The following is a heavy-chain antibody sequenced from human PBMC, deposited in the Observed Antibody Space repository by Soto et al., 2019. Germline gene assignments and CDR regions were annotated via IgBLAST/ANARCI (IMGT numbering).Heavy chain of an antibody. Sequence: ASVKVSYKASGYTFTSYDINWVRQATGQGLEWMGWMNPNSGNTGYAQRFQGRVTMTRNTSISTAYMELSSLSSEDTAVYYCARGSVLGYYYGMDVWGQGTTVTVSS. J-gene: IGHJ6*02. CDR2: MNPNSGNT. D-gene: IGHD3-16*01. CDR3: ARGSVLGYYYGMDV. V-gene: IGHV1-8*01. CDR1: GYTFTSYD.